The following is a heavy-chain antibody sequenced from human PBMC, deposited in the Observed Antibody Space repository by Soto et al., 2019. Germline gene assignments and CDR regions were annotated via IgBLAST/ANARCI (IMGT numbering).Heavy chain of an antibody. CDR2: IYYSGST. J-gene: IGHJ4*02. Sequence: QVQLQESGPGLVKPSQTLSLTCTVSGGSISSGGYYWSWIRQHPGRGLEWIGYIYYSGSTFYNPSLTSRVTISVDTSKHQFSLKLSSVTAADTAVYYCARNVYYDSRIDYWGQGTLVTVSS. CDR1: GGSISSGGYY. V-gene: IGHV4-31*03. CDR3: ARNVYYDSRIDY. D-gene: IGHD3-22*01.